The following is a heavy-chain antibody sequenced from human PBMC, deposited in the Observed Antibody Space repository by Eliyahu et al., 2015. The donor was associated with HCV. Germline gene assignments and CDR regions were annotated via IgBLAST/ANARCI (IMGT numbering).Heavy chain of an antibody. CDR1: GFTFSSYG. Sequence: QVQLVESGGGVVQPGRSLRLSCAASGFTFSSYGMHWVRQASGQGLEWVAVIWYDGSNKYYADSVKGRFTISRDNSKNTLYLQMNSLRAEDTAVYYCARDPQWLSGSPIDYWGQGTLVTVSS. D-gene: IGHD3-22*01. V-gene: IGHV3-33*01. CDR2: IWYDGSNK. J-gene: IGHJ4*02. CDR3: ARDPQWLSGSPIDY.